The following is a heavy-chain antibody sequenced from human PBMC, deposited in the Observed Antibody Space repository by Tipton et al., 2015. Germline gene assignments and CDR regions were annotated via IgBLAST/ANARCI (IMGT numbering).Heavy chain of an antibody. D-gene: IGHD6-6*01. CDR2: INGYNAKT. CDR3: AREYSGSSNWFDP. J-gene: IGHJ5*02. Sequence: QSGAEVKKPGASVKVSCKASGYTFTSYGINWVRQAPGQGLEWMGWINGYNAKTNYKQKFQGRVTMTTDTSTSTAYMELRSLRSDDTAVYYCAREYSGSSNWFDPWGQGTLVTVSS. V-gene: IGHV1-18*04. CDR1: GYTFTSYG.